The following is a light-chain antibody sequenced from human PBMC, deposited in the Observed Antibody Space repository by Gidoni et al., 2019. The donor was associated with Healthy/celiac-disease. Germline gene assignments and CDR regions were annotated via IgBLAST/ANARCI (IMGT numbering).Light chain of an antibody. V-gene: IGLV2-14*01. CDR3: SSYTSSSTPV. CDR2: DVS. Sequence: SALTQPASVSGSPGQSITISCTGTSSDVGGYNYVSWYQQHPGKAPKLMIDDVSNRPSGVSNRFSGSKSGNTASLTISGLQAEDEADYYCSSYTSSSTPVFGGGTKLTVL. CDR1: SSDVGGYNY. J-gene: IGLJ3*02.